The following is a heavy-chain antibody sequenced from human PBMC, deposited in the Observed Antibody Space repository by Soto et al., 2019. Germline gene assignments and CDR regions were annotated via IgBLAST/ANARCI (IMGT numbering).Heavy chain of an antibody. CDR1: GFTFSSYA. J-gene: IGHJ3*02. D-gene: IGHD2-15*01. Sequence: GGSLRLSCAASGFTFSSYAMSWVRQAPGKGLEWVSAISGSGGSTYYADSVKGRFTISRDNSKNTLYLQMNSLRAEDTAVYYCAKPGYCSGGSCYEPGAFDIWGQGTMVTVSS. CDR2: ISGSGGST. V-gene: IGHV3-23*01. CDR3: AKPGYCSGGSCYEPGAFDI.